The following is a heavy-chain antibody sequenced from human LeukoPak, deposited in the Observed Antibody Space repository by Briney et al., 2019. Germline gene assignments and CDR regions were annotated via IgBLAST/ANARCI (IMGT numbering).Heavy chain of an antibody. V-gene: IGHV5-10-1*01. D-gene: IGHD6-13*01. CDR3: ATGCSNYYYGMDV. Sequence: KAGESLKISCKGSGYSFTSYWISWVRQMPGKGLEWMGRIDPSDSYTNYSPSFQGHVTISADKSISTAYLQWSSLKASDTAMYYCATGCSNYYYGMDVWGQGTTVTVSS. CDR1: GYSFTSYW. J-gene: IGHJ6*02. CDR2: IDPSDSYT.